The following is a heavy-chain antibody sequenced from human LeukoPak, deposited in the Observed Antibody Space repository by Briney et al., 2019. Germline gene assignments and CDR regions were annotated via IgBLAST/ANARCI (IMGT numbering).Heavy chain of an antibody. V-gene: IGHV1-69*04. CDR1: GGTFSSYA. Sequence: SVKVSCKASGGTFSSYAIIWVRQAPGQGLEWMGRIIPILGIANYAQKFQGRVTITADKSTSTAYMELSSLRSEDTAVYYCASSRITMIVVVITEGALDYWGQGTLVTVSS. CDR3: ASSRITMIVVVITEGALDY. J-gene: IGHJ4*02. CDR2: IIPILGIA. D-gene: IGHD3-22*01.